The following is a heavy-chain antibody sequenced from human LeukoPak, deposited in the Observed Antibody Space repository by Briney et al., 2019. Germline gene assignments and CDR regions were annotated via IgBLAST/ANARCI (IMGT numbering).Heavy chain of an antibody. J-gene: IGHJ4*02. D-gene: IGHD2-15*01. CDR2: INPNSGGT. Sequence: GASVKVSCKASGHTFAVYYIHWVRQAPGQGPEWMGWINPNSGGTKYAEKFQGRVTMTRDTSISTAYMEVGRLTSDDTAVYYCARDDCSGGSCYRTWGQGTLVTVSS. V-gene: IGHV1-2*02. CDR1: GHTFAVYY. CDR3: ARDDCSGGSCYRT.